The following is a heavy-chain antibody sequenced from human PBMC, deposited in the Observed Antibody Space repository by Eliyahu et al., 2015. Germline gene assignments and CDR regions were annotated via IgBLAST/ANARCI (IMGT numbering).Heavy chain of an antibody. J-gene: IGHJ4*02. D-gene: IGHD4-17*01. CDR2: ISSSSSYI. Sequence: EVQLVESGGGLVKPGGSLRLSCAASGFTFRSSTMNWVRQAPGKGLEWVSSISSSSSYIYYADSVKGRFTISRDNAKHSLYLQMNSLRAEDTAVYFCARADDYEELDYWGQGTLVTVSS. CDR1: GFTFRSST. CDR3: ARADDYEELDY. V-gene: IGHV3-21*01.